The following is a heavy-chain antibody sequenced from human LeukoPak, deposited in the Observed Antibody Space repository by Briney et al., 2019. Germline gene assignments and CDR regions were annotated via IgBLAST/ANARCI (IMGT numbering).Heavy chain of an antibody. D-gene: IGHD3-16*01. CDR2: IKEDGSEK. J-gene: IGHJ4*02. CDR3: ARGGSYRFEY. V-gene: IGHV3-7*01. CDR1: GFTFNVYW. Sequence: PGGSRRLSCAASGFTFNVYWMSWVRQAPGKGPEWVANIKEDGSEKYYVDSVKGRFTISRDNPENSLYLQMNSLRAEDTAVYYCARGGSYRFEYWGQGTLVTVSS.